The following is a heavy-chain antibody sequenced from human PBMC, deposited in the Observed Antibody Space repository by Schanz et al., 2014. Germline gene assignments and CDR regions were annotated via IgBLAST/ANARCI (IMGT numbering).Heavy chain of an antibody. CDR2: FIPILDVG. V-gene: IGHV1-69*04. CDR1: GYTFTSHG. Sequence: QVQLVQSGAEVKKPGASVKVSCKASGYTFTSHGISWVRQAPGQGLEWVGRFIPILDVGNYAQQFQGRVTFTADKSTSTAYMELRSLRSDDTAHYYGVRVPSRDVSFDLWGRGTLVTVSS. D-gene: IGHD3-16*01. CDR3: VRVPSRDVSFDL. J-gene: IGHJ2*01.